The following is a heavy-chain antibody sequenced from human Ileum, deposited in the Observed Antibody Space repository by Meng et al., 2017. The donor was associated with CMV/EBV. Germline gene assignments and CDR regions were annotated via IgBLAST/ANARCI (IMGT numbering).Heavy chain of an antibody. Sequence: SETLSLTCTVSGGSISSYYWSWFRQPPGKGLEWIGYIYYSGSTNYNPSLKSRVTISVDTSKNQFSLKLSSVTAADTAVYYCARVGRLAGYDVVPDKWGQGTLVTVSS. D-gene: IGHD5-12*01. J-gene: IGHJ4*02. V-gene: IGHV4-59*01. CDR1: GGSISSYY. CDR3: ARVGRLAGYDVVPDK. CDR2: IYYSGST.